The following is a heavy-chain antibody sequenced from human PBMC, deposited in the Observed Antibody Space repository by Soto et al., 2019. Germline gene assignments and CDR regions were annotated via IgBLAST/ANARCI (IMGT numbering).Heavy chain of an antibody. CDR2: NYYSGIT. J-gene: IGHJ6*02. Sequence: QVQLQESGPGLVKPSQTLSLTCTVSGGSISSGGYYWTWIRQHPGKGLEWIGYNYYSGITYYNPSLKSRVTISLDTSKNQFSLKLSSVTAADTAVYYCARGSSIAGLYYGMDVWGQGTTVTDS. D-gene: IGHD6-6*01. CDR3: ARGSSIAGLYYGMDV. CDR1: GGSISSGGYY. V-gene: IGHV4-31*03.